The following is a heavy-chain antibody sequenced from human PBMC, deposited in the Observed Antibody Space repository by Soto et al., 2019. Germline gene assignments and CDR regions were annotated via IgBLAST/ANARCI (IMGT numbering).Heavy chain of an antibody. V-gene: IGHV3-20*04. D-gene: IGHD2-21*02. CDR2: INWNGGST. Sequence: GGSLRLSCAASGFTFDDYGMSWVRQAPGKGLEWVSGINWNGGSTGYADSVRGRFTISRDNAKNSLYLQMDSLRAEDTALYYCARDHVVTTGNDFWGQGTLVTVSS. CDR3: ARDHVVTTGNDF. J-gene: IGHJ4*02. CDR1: GFTFDDYG.